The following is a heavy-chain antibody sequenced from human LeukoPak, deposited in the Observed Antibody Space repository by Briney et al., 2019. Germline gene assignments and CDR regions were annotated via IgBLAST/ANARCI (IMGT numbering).Heavy chain of an antibody. D-gene: IGHD1/OR15-1a*01. CDR1: GITFSTYG. V-gene: IGHV3-53*01. CDR2: IYGDDET. CDR3: AREAVMPVAPVKIGTSDRPLYEYYGLDV. Sequence: GRSLRLSCAASGITFSTYGMYWVRQAPGKGLEWVSVIYGDDETNYADSVKGRFTISRDNSKNTLYLQMNSLRADDTAVYYCAREAVMPVAPVKIGTSDRPLYEYYGLDVWGQGTTVTVS. J-gene: IGHJ6*02.